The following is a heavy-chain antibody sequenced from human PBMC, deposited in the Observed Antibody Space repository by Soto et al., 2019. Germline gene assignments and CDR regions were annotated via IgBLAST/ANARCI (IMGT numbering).Heavy chain of an antibody. Sequence: QVQLQQWGAGLLKPSETLSLTCAIYAGSFRGYYWSWIRQPPGKGLDWLGEINHSGSTNYNPSLKSRVTISVDTSKNQFSLKLSSVTAADTAVYYCATAMGYCSGGSCLHDAFDIWGQGTMVTVSS. CDR2: INHSGST. D-gene: IGHD2-15*01. CDR1: AGSFRGYY. V-gene: IGHV4-34*01. CDR3: ATAMGYCSGGSCLHDAFDI. J-gene: IGHJ3*02.